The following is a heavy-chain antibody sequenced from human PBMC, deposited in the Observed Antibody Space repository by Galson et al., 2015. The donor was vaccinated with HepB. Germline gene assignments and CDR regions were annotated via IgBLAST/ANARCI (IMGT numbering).Heavy chain of an antibody. J-gene: IGHJ5*02. D-gene: IGHD6-13*01. CDR2: IYPGDSDT. Sequence: QSGAEVKKPGESLKISCTGSGYSFTSYWIGWVRQMPGKGLEWMGIIYPGDSDTRYSPSFQGQVTISADKSISTAYLQWSSLKASGTAMYYCARHGEYSSSPNWFDPWGQGTLVTVSS. CDR3: ARHGEYSSSPNWFDP. V-gene: IGHV5-51*01. CDR1: GYSFTSYW.